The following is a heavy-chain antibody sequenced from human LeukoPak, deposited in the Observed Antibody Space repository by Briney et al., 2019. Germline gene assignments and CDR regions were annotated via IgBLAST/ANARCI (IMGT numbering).Heavy chain of an antibody. CDR2: IRYDGSNK. Sequence: GGSLRLSCAASGFTFSSYGMHWVRQASGKGLEWVAFIRYDGSNKYYADSVKGRFTISRDNAKKSLYLQMNSLRADDTALYYCARVEQQSSALYYYYFYMDVWGKGTTVTVSS. V-gene: IGHV3-30*02. J-gene: IGHJ6*03. CDR3: ARVEQQSSALYYYYFYMDV. CDR1: GFTFSSYG. D-gene: IGHD6-13*01.